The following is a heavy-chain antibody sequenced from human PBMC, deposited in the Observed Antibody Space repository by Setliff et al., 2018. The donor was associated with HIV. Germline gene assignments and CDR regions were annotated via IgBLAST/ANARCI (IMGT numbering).Heavy chain of an antibody. D-gene: IGHD1-20*01. CDR3: ARHTGDITGTNHLFDY. Sequence: SETLSLTCSVSGDSISSSTDYWGWIRQPPGKGLEWIGSIYYSGSSYSSPSLKSRVTISVDTSQNQFSLKLNSVTAADTAVYYCARHTGDITGTNHLFDYWGQGTLVTVS. CDR1: GDSISSSTDY. CDR2: IYYSGSS. V-gene: IGHV4-39*01. J-gene: IGHJ4*02.